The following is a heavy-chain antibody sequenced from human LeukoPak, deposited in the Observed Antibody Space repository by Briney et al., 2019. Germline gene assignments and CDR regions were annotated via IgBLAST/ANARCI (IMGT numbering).Heavy chain of an antibody. D-gene: IGHD3-22*01. CDR2: SGST. CDR1: GGSISSSSYY. J-gene: IGHJ1*01. CDR3: ASPRGDDSGGYYTWYFHH. V-gene: IGHV4-39*07. Sequence: SETLSLTCTVSGGSISSSSYYWGWIRQPPGKGLEWIGSGSTYYNPSLKSRVTISVDTSKNQFSLKLSSVTAADTAVYCASPRGDDSGGYYTWYFHHWGQGILVNVSS.